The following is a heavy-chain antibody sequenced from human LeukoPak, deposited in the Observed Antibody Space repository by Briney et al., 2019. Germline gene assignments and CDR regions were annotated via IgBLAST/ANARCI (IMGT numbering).Heavy chain of an antibody. J-gene: IGHJ3*02. CDR3: ARDPYALTDACDI. CDR1: GASISNSY. Sequence: SETLSLTCTVSGASISNSYWSWIRQPPGKGLEWIGSIYYSGSTYYNPSLKSRVTISVDTSKNQFSLKLSSVTAADTAVYYCARDPYALTDACDIWGQGTMVSVSS. V-gene: IGHV4-59*04. D-gene: IGHD4-17*01. CDR2: IYYSGST.